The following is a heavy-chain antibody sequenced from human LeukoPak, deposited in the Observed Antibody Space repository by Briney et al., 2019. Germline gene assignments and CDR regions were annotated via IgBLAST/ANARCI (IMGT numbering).Heavy chain of an antibody. CDR2: INPNSGGT. Sequence: ASVKVSCKASGYTFTGYYMHWVRQAPGQGLEWMGWINPNSGGTNYAQKFQGRVTMTRDTSISTAYMELSRLRSDDTAVYYCARDPYYDGSGYSFDYWGQGTLVTVSS. J-gene: IGHJ4*02. V-gene: IGHV1-2*02. CDR1: GYTFTGYY. D-gene: IGHD3-22*01. CDR3: ARDPYYDGSGYSFDY.